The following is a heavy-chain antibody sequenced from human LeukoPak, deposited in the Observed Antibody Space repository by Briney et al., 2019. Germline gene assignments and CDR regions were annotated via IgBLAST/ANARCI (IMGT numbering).Heavy chain of an antibody. Sequence: SETLSLTCTVSGGSISSYYWSWIRQPPGKGLEWIGYIYYSGSTNYNPSLKSRVTISVDTSKNHFSLELRPVAAADAAVYYCTRGWSAGGAFDIWGQGTLVTVSS. CDR3: TRGWSAGGAFDI. V-gene: IGHV4-59*08. D-gene: IGHD6-19*01. CDR2: IYYSGST. CDR1: GGSISSYY. J-gene: IGHJ3*02.